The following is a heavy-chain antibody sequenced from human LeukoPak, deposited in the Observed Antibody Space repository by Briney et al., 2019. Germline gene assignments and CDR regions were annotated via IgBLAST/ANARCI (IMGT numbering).Heavy chain of an antibody. CDR2: IYYSGST. V-gene: IGHV4-28*01. CDR1: GYSISSSNW. Sequence: PSDTLSLTCAVSGYSISSSNWWGWIRQPPGKGLEWIGYIYYSGSTYYNPSLKSRVTMSVDTSKNQFSLKLSSVTAVATAVYSWASPKEGGYSYGEVYYWGQGTLVTVSS. CDR3: ASPKEGGYSYGEVYY. D-gene: IGHD5-18*01. J-gene: IGHJ4*02.